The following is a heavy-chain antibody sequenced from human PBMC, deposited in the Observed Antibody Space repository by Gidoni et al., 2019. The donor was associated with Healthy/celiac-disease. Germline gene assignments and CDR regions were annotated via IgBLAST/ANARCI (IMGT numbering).Heavy chain of an antibody. Sequence: EVQLVQSGAEVKKPGETLRISCKGSEYGFTSYWISWVRQMPGKGLECRGRIDPINSCTTSSPAFQSNVTISAVKSISTAYLPWNSLKAADTAMYYCAWAIAAAGPWGQGTLVTVSS. V-gene: IGHV5-10-1*01. J-gene: IGHJ4*02. D-gene: IGHD6-13*01. CDR1: EYGFTSYW. CDR3: AWAIAAAGP. CDR2: IDPINSCT.